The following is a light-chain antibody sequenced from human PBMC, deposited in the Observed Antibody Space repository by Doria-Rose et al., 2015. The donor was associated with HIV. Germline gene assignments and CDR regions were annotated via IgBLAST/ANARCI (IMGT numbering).Light chain of an antibody. J-gene: IGKJ3*01. CDR2: WAS. Sequence: DIQVTQSPESLGMSLGERATLNCKSNQSLLYTSKNYLAWYQQKPGQPPKLLIYWASTRQSGVPARFSGSGSGTDFTLTISSLEAEDVAVYYCQQYYDTPSFGPGTTVDXX. CDR1: QSLLYTSKNY. V-gene: IGKV4-1*01. CDR3: QQYYDTPS.